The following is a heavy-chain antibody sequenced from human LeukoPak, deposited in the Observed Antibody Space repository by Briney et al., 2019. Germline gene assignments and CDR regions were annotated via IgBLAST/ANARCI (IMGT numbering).Heavy chain of an antibody. CDR2: IVVGGGNT. D-gene: IGHD4-11*01. CDR3: AAGAHSNYWSGDSFDY. J-gene: IGHJ4*02. Sequence: SVKLSCKASGFTLTSSAMQWVRQARGQRLEWIGWIVVGGGNTDYAQTFQERVTITRHMSTSTAYMELSGLRSEDTAVYYCAAGAHSNYWSGDSFDYWGQGTLVTVSS. V-gene: IGHV1-58*02. CDR1: GFTLTSSA.